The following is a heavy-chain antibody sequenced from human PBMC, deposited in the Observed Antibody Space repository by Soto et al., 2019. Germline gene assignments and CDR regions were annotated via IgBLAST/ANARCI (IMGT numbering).Heavy chain of an antibody. CDR3: ARDHRYYYDSSGYFDL. V-gene: IGHV3-48*03. CDR2: ISSSGSTI. J-gene: IGHJ4*02. D-gene: IGHD3-22*01. CDR1: GFTFSSYE. Sequence: GGSLRLSCAASGFTFSSYEMNWVRQAPGKGLEWVSYISSSGSTIYYADSVKGRFTISRDNAKNSLYLQMNSLRAEDTAVYYCARDHRYYYDSSGYFDLGGQGTMVTVYS.